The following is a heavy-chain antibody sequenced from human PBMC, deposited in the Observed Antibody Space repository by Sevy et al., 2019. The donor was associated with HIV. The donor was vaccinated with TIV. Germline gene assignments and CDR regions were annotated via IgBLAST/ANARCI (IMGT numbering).Heavy chain of an antibody. V-gene: IGHV3-21*01. CDR1: GFTFSSYS. CDR2: ISSSSSYI. J-gene: IGHJ4*02. Sequence: GGSLKLSCAASGFTFSSYSMNWVRQAPGKGLEWVSSISSSSSYIYYADSVKGRFTISRDNAKNSLYLQMNSLRAEDTAVYYCARGGSSGRFGHFDYWGQGTLATVSS. CDR3: ARGGSSGRFGHFDY. D-gene: IGHD3-10*01.